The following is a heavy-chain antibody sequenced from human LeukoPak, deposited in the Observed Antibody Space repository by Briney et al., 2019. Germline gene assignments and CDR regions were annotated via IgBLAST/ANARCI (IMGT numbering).Heavy chain of an antibody. Sequence: SVKVSCKASGGTFSSYAISWVRQAPGQGLEWMGGIIPIFGTANYAQKFQGRVTITTDESTSTAYMELSRLRSEDTAVYYCARVNALRYYFDYWGQGTLVTVSS. V-gene: IGHV1-69*05. CDR3: ARVNALRYYFDY. CDR1: GGTFSSYA. CDR2: IIPIFGTA. D-gene: IGHD3-16*01. J-gene: IGHJ4*02.